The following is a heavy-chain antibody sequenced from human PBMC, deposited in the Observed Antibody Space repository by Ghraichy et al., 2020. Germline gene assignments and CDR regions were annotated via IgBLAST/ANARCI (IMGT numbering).Heavy chain of an antibody. J-gene: IGHJ2*01. V-gene: IGHV4-59*08. CDR1: GASITNYY. CDR3: ARPGSNDDWHFDL. CDR2: IYYTGST. D-gene: IGHD1-14*01. Sequence: SETLSLTCTVSGASITNYYWNWIRQTPGKGLEWIGYIYYTGSTNYNPSLKSRVTISVDTSKNQLSLRLRSVTAADTAVYYCARPGSNDDWHFDLWGRGTLVTVSS.